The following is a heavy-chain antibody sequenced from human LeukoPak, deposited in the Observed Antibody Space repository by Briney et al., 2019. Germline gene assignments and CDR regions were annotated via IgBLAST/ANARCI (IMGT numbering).Heavy chain of an antibody. V-gene: IGHV4-30-4*01. D-gene: IGHD3-22*01. Sequence: SETLSLTCTVSGGSISSGDYYWSWIRQPPGKGLEWIAYMYYSGSTYYNPSLKSRATIPLDTSKNQFSLKLSSVTAADTAVYYCARPYYYDSRIDPWGQGTLVTVSS. CDR1: GGSISSGDYY. CDR2: MYYSGST. J-gene: IGHJ5*02. CDR3: ARPYYYDSRIDP.